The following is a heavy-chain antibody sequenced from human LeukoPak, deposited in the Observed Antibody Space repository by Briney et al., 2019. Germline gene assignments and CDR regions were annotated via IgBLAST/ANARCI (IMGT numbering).Heavy chain of an antibody. V-gene: IGHV4-4*02. J-gene: IGHJ6*02. CDR1: GGSISSSNW. D-gene: IGHD3-10*01. Sequence: PSETLSLTCAVSGGSISSSNWWSWVRQPPGKGLEWIGEIYHSGSTNYNPSLKSRVTISVDKSKNQFSQKLSSVTAADTAVYYCARDPPRYYGSGSYPYGMDVWGQGTTVTVSS. CDR2: IYHSGST. CDR3: ARDPPRYYGSGSYPYGMDV.